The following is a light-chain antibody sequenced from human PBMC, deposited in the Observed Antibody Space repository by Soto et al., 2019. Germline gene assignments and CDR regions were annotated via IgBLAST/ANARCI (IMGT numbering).Light chain of an antibody. CDR2: EAY. CDR1: QRVSSSD. J-gene: IGKJ4*01. CDR3: QQYSSSVT. Sequence: IVLTQSPGTLSLSPGESATLSCRASQRVSSSDLAWYQQKPGQPHRFILYEAYMKAPGIPDRISGSGSATDFTLTISRLEPEDVEVYYCQQYSSSVTFGGGTKVEI. V-gene: IGKV3-20*01.